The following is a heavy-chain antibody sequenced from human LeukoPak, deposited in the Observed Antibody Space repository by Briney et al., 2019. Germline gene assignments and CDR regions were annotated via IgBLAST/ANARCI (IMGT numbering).Heavy chain of an antibody. CDR3: ARGDTAFDY. Sequence: SGGSLSLSCAASGFTFSSYSMNWVRQAPGKGLEWVSSISSSSTYMYYADSVRGRFAISRDNAKNSLYLQMNSLRAEDTAVYYCARGDTAFDYWGQGTLVTVSS. J-gene: IGHJ4*02. CDR2: ISSSSTYM. V-gene: IGHV3-21*01. CDR1: GFTFSSYS. D-gene: IGHD5-18*01.